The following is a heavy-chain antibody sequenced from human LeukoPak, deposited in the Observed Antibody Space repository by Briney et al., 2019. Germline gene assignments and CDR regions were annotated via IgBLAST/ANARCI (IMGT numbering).Heavy chain of an antibody. V-gene: IGHV1-46*01. Sequence: ASVKVSSKASGYTFTSYYMHWVRQAPGQGLEWMGIINPSGGSTSYAQKFQGRVTMTRDTSTSTVYMELSSLRSEDTAVYYCARRLWAYCGGDCYAQFFDPWGQGTLVTVSS. CDR2: INPSGGST. J-gene: IGHJ5*02. CDR1: GYTFTSYY. CDR3: ARRLWAYCGGDCYAQFFDP. D-gene: IGHD2-21*02.